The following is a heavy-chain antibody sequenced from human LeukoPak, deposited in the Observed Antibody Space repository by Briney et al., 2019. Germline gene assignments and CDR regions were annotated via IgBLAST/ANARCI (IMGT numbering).Heavy chain of an antibody. Sequence: GASVKVSCKASGGTFGSYAISWVGQAPGQGLEWMGRIIPIFGMANHAQTFQGRVTFTTDESTRTAYMELSSMRSEDTAVSYCAGTGIAADGTSDGFDYWGQGTLVAVSA. V-gene: IGHV1-69*05. J-gene: IGHJ4*02. D-gene: IGHD6-13*01. CDR2: IIPIFGMA. CDR3: AGTGIAADGTSDGFDY. CDR1: GGTFGSYA.